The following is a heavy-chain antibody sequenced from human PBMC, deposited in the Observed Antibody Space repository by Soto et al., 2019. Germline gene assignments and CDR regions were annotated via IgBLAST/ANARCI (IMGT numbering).Heavy chain of an antibody. V-gene: IGHV3-23*01. Sequence: GGSLRLSCAASGFTFNSYAMSWVRQAPGKGLEWVSGISSSDGGTYYADSVKGRFTISRDNSKKTLYLQMNSLRADDTAVYYCAPRRQRIVDHWGQGTLVTVSS. D-gene: IGHD3-22*01. J-gene: IGHJ4*02. CDR1: GFTFNSYA. CDR2: ISSSDGGT. CDR3: APRRQRIVDH.